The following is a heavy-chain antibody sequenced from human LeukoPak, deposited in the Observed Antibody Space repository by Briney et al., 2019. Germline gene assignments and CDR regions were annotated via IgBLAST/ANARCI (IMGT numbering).Heavy chain of an antibody. CDR3: ARGRYDSSGSYSLFDY. D-gene: IGHD3-22*01. V-gene: IGHV3-48*04. CDR2: ISSSGSTI. CDR1: GFNFWGSG. J-gene: IGHJ4*02. Sequence: GGSLRLSCVASGFNFWGSGMHWVRQAPGKGLGWVSYISSSGSTIYYADSVKGRFTISRDNAKNSLYLQMNSLRAEDTAVYYCARGRYDSSGSYSLFDYWGQGTLVTVSS.